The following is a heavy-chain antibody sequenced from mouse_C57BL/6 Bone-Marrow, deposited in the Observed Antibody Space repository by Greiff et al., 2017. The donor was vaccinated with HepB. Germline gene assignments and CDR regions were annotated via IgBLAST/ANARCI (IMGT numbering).Heavy chain of an antibody. Sequence: LQESGPELVKPGASVKISCKASGYAFSSSWMNWVKQRPGKGLEWIGRIYPGDGDTNYNGKFKGKATLTADKSSSTAYMQLSSLTSEDSAVYFCAREGSGFDYWGQGTTLTVSS. J-gene: IGHJ2*01. V-gene: IGHV1-82*01. CDR1: GYAFSSSW. CDR3: AREGSGFDY. CDR2: IYPGDGDT.